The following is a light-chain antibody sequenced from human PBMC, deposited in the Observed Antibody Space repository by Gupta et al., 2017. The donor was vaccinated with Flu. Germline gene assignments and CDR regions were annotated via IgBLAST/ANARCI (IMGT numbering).Light chain of an antibody. CDR2: SAS. CDR3: QQADSFPIT. CDR1: QIIYSQ. Sequence: DIQMTQSPSSVSASVGDRVTLTCRASQIIYSQLGWYQQKPGRAPKLLINSASTLQSGVPSRFSGSGSETDFTLTITSLQPEDAATYYCQQADSFPITFGGGSKVEIK. V-gene: IGKV1-12*01. J-gene: IGKJ4*01.